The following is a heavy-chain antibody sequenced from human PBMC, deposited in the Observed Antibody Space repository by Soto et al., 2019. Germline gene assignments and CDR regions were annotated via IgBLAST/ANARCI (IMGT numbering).Heavy chain of an antibody. CDR3: ARDFGVVTPRGHYYYGMDV. V-gene: IGHV4-38-2*01. CDR1: GYSISSGYY. Sequence: PSETLSLTCAVSGYSISSGYYWGWIRQPPGKGLEWIGSIYHSGSTYYNPSLKSRVTISVDTSKNQFSLKLSPVTAADTAVYYCARDFGVVTPRGHYYYGMDVWGQGTTVTVSS. CDR2: IYHSGST. D-gene: IGHD3-3*01. J-gene: IGHJ6*02.